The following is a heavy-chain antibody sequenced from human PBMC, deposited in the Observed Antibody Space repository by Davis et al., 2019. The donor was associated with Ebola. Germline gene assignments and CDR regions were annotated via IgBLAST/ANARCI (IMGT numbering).Heavy chain of an antibody. Sequence: GESLKISCAASGFSFSSYWMSWVRQAPGKGLEWVTNIKQDGSEKYYVDAVKGRFTISRDNAKNSLFLQMNSLRAEDTAVYYCARGSSTGNSFSHWGQGTLVTVSS. CDR2: IKQDGSEK. J-gene: IGHJ4*02. CDR3: ARGSSTGNSFSH. V-gene: IGHV3-7*01. CDR1: GFSFSSYW. D-gene: IGHD4-23*01.